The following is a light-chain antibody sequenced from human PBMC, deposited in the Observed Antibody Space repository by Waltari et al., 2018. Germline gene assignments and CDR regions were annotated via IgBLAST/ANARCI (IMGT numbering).Light chain of an antibody. J-gene: IGLJ2*01. CDR2: GQN. CDR3: HSRDTSSTRV. CDR1: SLRRFY. Sequence: SSELTQDPSVSVALGQTVRITCQGDSLRRFYASWYQQRPGQAPILVLYGQNNRRSGIPDRFSGSTSGNTASLTITGAQAEDEADYYCHSRDTSSTRVFGGGTRLTV. V-gene: IGLV3-19*01.